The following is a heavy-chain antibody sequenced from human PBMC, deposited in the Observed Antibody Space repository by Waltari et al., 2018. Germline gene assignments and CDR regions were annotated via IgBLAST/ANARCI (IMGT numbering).Heavy chain of an antibody. CDR2: MTADGRSR. V-gene: IGHV3-23*01. J-gene: IGHJ2*01. CDR3: AKADFGDPFWYFDL. CDR1: GFSVRHYS. D-gene: IGHD4-17*01. Sequence: EVQLLESGGALVQPGGSLRLSCAAAGFSVRHYSRAWVRQAPGKGLEWVSTMTADGRSRNYSDSVKGRFTISRDNSQNTLDLQMNTLRAEDTAVYFCAKADFGDPFWYFDLWGRGTLVTVSA.